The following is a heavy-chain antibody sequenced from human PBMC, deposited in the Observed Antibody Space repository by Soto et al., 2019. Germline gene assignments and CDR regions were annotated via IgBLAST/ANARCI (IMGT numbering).Heavy chain of an antibody. J-gene: IGHJ6*02. CDR2: ISASGGST. Sequence: GGSLRLSCAASGFTFSNYAMNWVRQAPGKGLEWVSGISASGGSTNYADSVKGRFTISRDNSKNTLYLQMNSLRAEDTAVYYCAKVFYDSGTTFFGVDVWGQGTTVTVSS. CDR1: GFTFSNYA. CDR3: AKVFYDSGTTFFGVDV. V-gene: IGHV3-23*01. D-gene: IGHD3-10*01.